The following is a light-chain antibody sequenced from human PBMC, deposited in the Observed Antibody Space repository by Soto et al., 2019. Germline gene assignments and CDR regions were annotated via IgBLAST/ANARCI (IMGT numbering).Light chain of an antibody. Sequence: DIQMTQSPSTLSASIGDRVTITCRASQSITTFLAWYQQKPGKAPQILIYKASTLKSGVPSRFSGSGSGTEFTLTISSLQPDDFATYYCQHYNSYSEAFGQGTKV. CDR2: KAS. CDR3: QHYNSYSEA. J-gene: IGKJ1*01. CDR1: QSITTF. V-gene: IGKV1-5*03.